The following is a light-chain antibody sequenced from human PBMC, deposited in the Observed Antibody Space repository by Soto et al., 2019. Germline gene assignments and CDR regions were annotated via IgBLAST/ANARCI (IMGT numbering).Light chain of an antibody. J-gene: IGKJ1*01. V-gene: IGKV3-20*01. CDR1: QSINRNY. Sequence: EIVLTQSPGTLSLSPGERATLSCRASQSINRNYLAWYQLKPGQAPRLLIYGASIRATAIPDRFSGSVSGTDFTLTISRLYPEDFAVYFCQQYGTSPRTFGQGTKVEIK. CDR2: GAS. CDR3: QQYGTSPRT.